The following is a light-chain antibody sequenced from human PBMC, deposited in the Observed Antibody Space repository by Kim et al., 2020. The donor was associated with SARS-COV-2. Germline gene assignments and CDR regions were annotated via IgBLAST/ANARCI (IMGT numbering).Light chain of an antibody. J-gene: IGKJ1*01. Sequence: DIQMTQSPSSLSASVGDRVTITCRASQGISNYLVWYQQKPGKVPKVLIYPASTLQSGVPSRFSGSGSGTEFTLTISSLQPEDAATYYCKKYSTAPWTSGQGTKVDIK. V-gene: IGKV1-27*01. CDR1: QGISNY. CDR2: PAS. CDR3: KKYSTAPWT.